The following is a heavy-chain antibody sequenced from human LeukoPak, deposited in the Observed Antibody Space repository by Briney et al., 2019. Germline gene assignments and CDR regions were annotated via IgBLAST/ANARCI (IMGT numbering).Heavy chain of an antibody. Sequence: GGSLRLSCAPSGFTFSNYAMSWVRQAPGKGLEWVSAISETGGTIHYADSVRGRFTISRDNSKNTLYLQMNSLRAEDTAVYYCAREMTIITYSFDSWAQGTLVTVSS. CDR1: GFTFSNYA. CDR2: ISETGGTI. CDR3: AREMTIITYSFDS. D-gene: IGHD5-24*01. V-gene: IGHV3-23*01. J-gene: IGHJ4*02.